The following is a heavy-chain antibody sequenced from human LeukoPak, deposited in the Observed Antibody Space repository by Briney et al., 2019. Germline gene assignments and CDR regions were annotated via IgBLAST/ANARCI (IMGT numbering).Heavy chain of an antibody. CDR2: IRYDGSIK. D-gene: IGHD1-14*01. CDR1: GFTFSSYG. CDR3: ANARNRHGYYYYYMDV. J-gene: IGHJ6*03. V-gene: IGHV3-30*02. Sequence: GGSLRLSXVASGFTFSSYGMHWACQAPGKGLEWVAFIRYDGSIKYYADSVQGRFTISRDNSKSTVYLQMSSLRGEDTGVYYCANARNRHGYYYYYMDVWGKGTTVTVSS.